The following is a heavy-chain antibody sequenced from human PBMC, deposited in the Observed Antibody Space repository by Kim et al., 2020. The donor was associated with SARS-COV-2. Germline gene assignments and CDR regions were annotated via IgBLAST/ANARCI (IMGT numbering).Heavy chain of an antibody. J-gene: IGHJ6*02. CDR3: TRDRDYSLDG. CDR2: IRTKGSSYST. V-gene: IGHV3-72*01. D-gene: IGHD4-4*01. CDR1: GFTFSDHI. Sequence: GGSLRLSCVASGFTFSDHIMDWVRQAPGKGLEYVGRIRTKGSSYSTEYAASVRGRFTISRDDSKNSLSLQMNNLKTEDTAVYYCTRDRDYSLDGWGQGTTVTVSS.